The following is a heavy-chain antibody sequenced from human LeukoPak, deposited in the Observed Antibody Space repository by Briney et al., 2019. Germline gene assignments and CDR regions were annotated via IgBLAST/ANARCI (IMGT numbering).Heavy chain of an antibody. Sequence: GGSLRLSCAASGFTFSIYAISWVRQAPGKGLEGVSSIRSNSSYIYYAESVKGRYTISRDNDKHRLHGQVNSEICGDTAVYYCARSRVRVGASNWFDHWGQGTLVTVSS. J-gene: IGHJ5*02. CDR1: GFTFSIYA. CDR3: ARSRVRVGASNWFDH. D-gene: IGHD1-26*01. V-gene: IGHV3-21*01. CDR2: IRSNSSYI.